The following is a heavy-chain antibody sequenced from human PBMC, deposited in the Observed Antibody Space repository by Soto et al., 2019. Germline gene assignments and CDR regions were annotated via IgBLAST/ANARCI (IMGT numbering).Heavy chain of an antibody. CDR1: GGSISSYY. J-gene: IGHJ4*02. D-gene: IGHD4-17*01. V-gene: IGHV4-59*01. CDR2: IYYSGST. Sequence: SESLSLTFTVAGGSISSYYWCWIRQPPGKGLEWIGYIYYSGSTNYNPSLKSRVTISVDTSKNQFSLKLSSVTAADTAVYYCARQGDYGDYYFDYWGQGTLVTVSS. CDR3: ARQGDYGDYYFDY.